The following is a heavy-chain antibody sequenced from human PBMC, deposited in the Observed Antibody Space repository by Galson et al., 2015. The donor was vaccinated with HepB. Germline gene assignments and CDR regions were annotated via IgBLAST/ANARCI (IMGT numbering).Heavy chain of an antibody. CDR1: GGTFSSYA. CDR2: IIPIFGTA. Sequence: SVKVSCKASGGTFSSYAISWVRQAPGQGLEWMGGIIPIFGTANYAQKFQGRVTITADESTSTAYMELSSLRSEDTAVYYCARQKYRYYYDSSGYPRDVAEYFQHWGQGTLVTVSS. J-gene: IGHJ1*01. CDR3: ARQKYRYYYDSSGYPRDVAEYFQH. D-gene: IGHD3-22*01. V-gene: IGHV1-69*13.